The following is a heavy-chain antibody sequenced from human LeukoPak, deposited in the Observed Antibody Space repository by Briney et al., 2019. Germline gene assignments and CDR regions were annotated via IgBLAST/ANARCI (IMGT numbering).Heavy chain of an antibody. J-gene: IGHJ6*03. CDR1: GYSISSGYY. D-gene: IGHD2-15*01. Sequence: SETLSLTCTVSGYSISSGYYWGWIRQPPGKGLEWIGSIYHSGRTFYNPSLKSRVTISVDTSKNQFSLKLTSVTAADTAVYYCARFPGSAEYRHYYHMDVWGKGTTVTVSS. CDR3: ARFPGSAEYRHYYHMDV. CDR2: IYHSGRT. V-gene: IGHV4-38-2*02.